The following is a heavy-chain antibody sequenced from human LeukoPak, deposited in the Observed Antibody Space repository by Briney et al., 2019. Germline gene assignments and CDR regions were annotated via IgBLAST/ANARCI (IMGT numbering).Heavy chain of an antibody. Sequence: PSETLSLTCSVSGGSITSSYYYWGWIRQPPGTGLEWIGSIYYSGSTYYNPSLKSRVTISVDTSKNQFSLKLSSVTAADTAVYYCARESDRYCSGTSCPNWYDPWGQGTLVTVSS. CDR2: IYYSGST. D-gene: IGHD2-2*01. J-gene: IGHJ5*02. CDR1: GGSITSSYYY. CDR3: ARESDRYCSGTSCPNWYDP. V-gene: IGHV4-39*07.